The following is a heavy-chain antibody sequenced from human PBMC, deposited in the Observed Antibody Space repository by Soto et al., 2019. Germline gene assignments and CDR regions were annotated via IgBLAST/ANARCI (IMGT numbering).Heavy chain of an antibody. Sequence: SRVAYACRSMWWVRQANRQGLVWMGWINPNSGGTNYAQNFQGWVTMTRDTSISTAYMELSRLRSDDTAVYYCARCCVADSSIWQGEYYFDYWGQGTLVIVSS. D-gene: IGHD6-13*01. CDR2: INPNSGGT. CDR1: RVAYACRS. J-gene: IGHJ4*02. CDR3: ARCCVADSSIWQGEYYFDY. V-gene: IGHV1-2*04.